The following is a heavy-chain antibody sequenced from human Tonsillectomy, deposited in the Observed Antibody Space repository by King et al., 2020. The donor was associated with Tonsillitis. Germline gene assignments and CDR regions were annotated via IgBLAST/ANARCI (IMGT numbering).Heavy chain of an antibody. V-gene: IGHV4-4*02. D-gene: IGHD6-19*01. J-gene: IGHJ6*02. CDR2: IYHRGTT. Sequence: QLQESGPPLVKPSGTLSLTCAVSGGSISSSNWWTWVRQPPGKGLEWIGEIYHRGTTNSSPSLKSRVIISVDKSQNQFLLKLNSVTAADTAVYYWAKSACIPMAGNVAGGSYYYGLDVWGQGTTVIVSS. CDR3: AKSACIPMAGNVAGGSYYYGLDV. CDR1: GGSISSSNW.